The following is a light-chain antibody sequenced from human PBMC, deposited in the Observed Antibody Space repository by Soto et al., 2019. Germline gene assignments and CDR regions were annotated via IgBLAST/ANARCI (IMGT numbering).Light chain of an antibody. CDR2: AAS. CDR1: ESISKY. Sequence: DIQMTQTPDSLSASVGDRVTISCRANESISKYLNWYQQKPGKAPKLLIYAASSLQSGVPSRFSGSGSGTDFSLTISSLQPEDFTTYYCQQTYSAPPITFGQGTRLEIK. V-gene: IGKV1-39*01. CDR3: QQTYSAPPIT. J-gene: IGKJ5*01.